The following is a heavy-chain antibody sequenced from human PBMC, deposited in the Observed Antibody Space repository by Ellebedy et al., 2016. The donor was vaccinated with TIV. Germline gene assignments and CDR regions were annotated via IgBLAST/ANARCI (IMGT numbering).Heavy chain of an antibody. Sequence: SETLSLXXTVSGGCFNSYYWTWIRQPPGKGLEWVGHLTHTGRTNYNPSLQSRVAMSLDSSKTQFSLQLTSVTAADTAVYFCARSCSPSCWECLEYWGQGVLVTVSS. CDR3: ARSCSPSCWECLEY. CDR2: LTHTGRT. CDR1: GGCFNSYY. V-gene: IGHV4-59*13. D-gene: IGHD2-2*01. J-gene: IGHJ4*02.